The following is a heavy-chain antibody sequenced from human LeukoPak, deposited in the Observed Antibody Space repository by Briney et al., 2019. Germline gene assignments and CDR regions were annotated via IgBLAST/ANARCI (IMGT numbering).Heavy chain of an antibody. CDR1: GFTFSSHA. CDR2: ISGSGGST. CDR3: AKQPYYDYVWGSHPLGY. Sequence: GGSLRLSCAASGFTFSSHAMSWVRQAPGKGLEWVSAISGSGGSTYYADSVKGRFTISRDNSKNTLYLQMNSLRAEDTAVYYCAKQPYYDYVWGSHPLGYWGQGTLVTVSS. J-gene: IGHJ4*02. V-gene: IGHV3-23*01. D-gene: IGHD3-16*01.